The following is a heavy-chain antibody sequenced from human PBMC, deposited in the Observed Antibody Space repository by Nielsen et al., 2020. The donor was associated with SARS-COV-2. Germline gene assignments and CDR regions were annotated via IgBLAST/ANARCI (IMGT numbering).Heavy chain of an antibody. CDR3: ARDRDVDYFDS. CDR2: ITWNGDST. Sequence: GESLKISCAASGFTLSSYALSWVRQVPGKGLEWVSRITWNGDSTGYADSVKGRFTISRDNAKNSLFLQMNSLRAEDTAIYYCARDRDVDYFDSWGQGTLVTVSS. V-gene: IGHV3-20*04. J-gene: IGHJ4*02. CDR1: GFTLSSYA.